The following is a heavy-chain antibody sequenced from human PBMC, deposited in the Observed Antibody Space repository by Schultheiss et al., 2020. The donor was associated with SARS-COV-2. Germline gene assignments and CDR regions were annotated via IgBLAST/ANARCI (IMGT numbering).Heavy chain of an antibody. CDR1: GFTFDDYG. Sequence: GGSLRLSFAASGFTFDDYGMSWVRQAPGKGLEWVSGISWNSGSIGYADSVKGRFTISRDNAKNSLYLQMNSLRAEDTALYYCAKDMRGPGAVLDVWGQGTTVTVSS. J-gene: IGHJ6*02. CDR3: AKDMRGPGAVLDV. CDR2: ISWNSGSI. V-gene: IGHV3-9*01.